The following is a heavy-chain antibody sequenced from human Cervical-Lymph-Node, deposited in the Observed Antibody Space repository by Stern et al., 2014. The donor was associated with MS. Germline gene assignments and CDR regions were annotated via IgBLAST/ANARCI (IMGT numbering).Heavy chain of an antibody. CDR3: ARGYSSSSSDWFDP. V-gene: IGHV3-20*04. CDR1: GFSFDDYG. CDR2: INWKGGST. J-gene: IGHJ5*02. Sequence: EEQLVESGGGVVRPGGSLRLSCVASGFSFDDYGMNWVRPVPGKVLEWVSNINWKGGSTLYVDSVKGRFTISRDNAKNSLYLQMYSLRAEDTALYYCARGYSSSSSDWFDPWGQGTLVTVSS. D-gene: IGHD6-6*01.